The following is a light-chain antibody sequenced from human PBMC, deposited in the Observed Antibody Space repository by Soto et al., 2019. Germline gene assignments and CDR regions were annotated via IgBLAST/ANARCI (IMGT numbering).Light chain of an antibody. V-gene: IGLV2-23*02. Sequence: QSVLTQPASVSGSPGQSITISCTGTSSDVGSYDLVSWYQQHPGTAPKLIIYEVTKRPSGVSNRFSGSKSGNTASLTISGLQAEDDSDYYCCSYANSNTLIFGGGTKLTVL. CDR1: SSDVGSYDL. CDR3: CSYANSNTLI. CDR2: EVT. J-gene: IGLJ2*01.